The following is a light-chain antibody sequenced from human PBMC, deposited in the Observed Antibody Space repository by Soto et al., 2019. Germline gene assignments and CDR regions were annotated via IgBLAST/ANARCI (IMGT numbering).Light chain of an antibody. CDR2: GTF. V-gene: IGKV3-20*01. Sequence: EIVLTQSPGTLSLSPGERATLSCRASQSITSSYLAWYQQKPGQAPRLLISGTFSRAPGIPDRFSGSGSGTDFTLTISRLEPEDFAVYYCQQYGSPLWTFGQGTKVEIK. J-gene: IGKJ1*01. CDR1: QSITSSY. CDR3: QQYGSPLWT.